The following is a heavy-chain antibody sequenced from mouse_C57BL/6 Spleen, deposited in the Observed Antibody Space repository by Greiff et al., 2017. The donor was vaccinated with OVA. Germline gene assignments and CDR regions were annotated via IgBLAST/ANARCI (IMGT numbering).Heavy chain of an antibody. CDR3: TRWALRSYYFDY. D-gene: IGHD1-1*01. CDR1: GYTFTSYW. Sequence: EVQLQQSGTVLARPGASVKMSCKTSGYTFTSYWMHWVKQRPGQGLEWIGAIYPGNSDTSYNQKFKGKAKLTAVTSATTAYMQLSSLTNEDSAVYCCTRWALRSYYFDYWGQGTTLTVSS. CDR2: IYPGNSDT. J-gene: IGHJ2*01. V-gene: IGHV1-5*01.